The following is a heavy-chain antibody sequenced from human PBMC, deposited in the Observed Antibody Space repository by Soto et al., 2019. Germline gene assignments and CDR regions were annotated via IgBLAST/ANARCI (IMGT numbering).Heavy chain of an antibody. V-gene: IGHV1-2*04. J-gene: IGHJ4*02. CDR1: GYTFTGYY. CDR3: ARGAPRIRGGPGTTSRGPYYFDY. CDR2: INPNSGGT. D-gene: IGHD2-15*01. Sequence: GASVKVSCKASGYTFTGYYMHWVRQAPGQGLEWMGWINPNSGGTNYAQKFQGWVTMTRDTSISTAYMELSRLRSDDTAVYYCARGAPRIRGGPGTTSRGPYYFDYWGQGTLVTVSS.